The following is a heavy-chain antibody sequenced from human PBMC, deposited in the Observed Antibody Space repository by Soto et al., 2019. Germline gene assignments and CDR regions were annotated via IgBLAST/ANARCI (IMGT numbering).Heavy chain of an antibody. CDR1: GFTFSSYA. V-gene: IGHV3-30*04. Sequence: GGSLRLSCAAYGFTFSSYAMHWVRQAPGKGLEWVAVISYDGSNKYYADSVKGRFTISRDNSKNTLYLQMNSLRAEDTAGYYCASEGYSSSWYYFDYWGQGTLVTVSS. J-gene: IGHJ4*02. CDR3: ASEGYSSSWYYFDY. D-gene: IGHD6-13*01. CDR2: ISYDGSNK.